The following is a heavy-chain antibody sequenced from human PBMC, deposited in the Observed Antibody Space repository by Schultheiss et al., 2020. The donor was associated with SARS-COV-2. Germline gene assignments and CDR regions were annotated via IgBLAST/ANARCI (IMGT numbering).Heavy chain of an antibody. CDR1: GFTFSNYW. CDR2: INNDGGDT. J-gene: IGHJ3*02. CDR3: AREAADAFDI. Sequence: GESLKISCTASGFTFSNYWMHWVRQAPGKGLVWVSRINNDGGDTTYADSVKGRFTTYRNNAKNTLYLQMNSLRGEDTAVYYCAREAADAFDIWGQGTMVTVSS. D-gene: IGHD6-13*01. V-gene: IGHV3-74*01.